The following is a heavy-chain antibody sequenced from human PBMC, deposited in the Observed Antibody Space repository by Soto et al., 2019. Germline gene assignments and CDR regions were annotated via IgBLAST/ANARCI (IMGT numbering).Heavy chain of an antibody. Sequence: QVQLVESGGGVVQPGRSLRLSCAASGFTFSSYGMHWVRQAPGKGLEWVAVISYDGSNKYYADSVKGRFTISRDNSKNTLYLQMNSLRAEDTAVYYCAKDPTARDCSGGSCYADFYFDYGGQGTLVTVSS. J-gene: IGHJ4*02. CDR2: ISYDGSNK. D-gene: IGHD2-15*01. V-gene: IGHV3-30*18. CDR1: GFTFSSYG. CDR3: AKDPTARDCSGGSCYADFYFDY.